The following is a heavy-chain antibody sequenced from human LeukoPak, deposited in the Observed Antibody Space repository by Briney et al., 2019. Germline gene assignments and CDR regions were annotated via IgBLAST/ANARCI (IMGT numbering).Heavy chain of an antibody. CDR3: GRNLAADIDS. CDR1: GFTFSNYW. D-gene: IGHD6-13*01. V-gene: IGHV3-74*01. CDR2: INTDGTTT. Sequence: PGGSLRLSCAASGFTFSNYWMFWVRQVPGKGLVWVSRINTDGTTTSYADSVKGRFTISRDNAKNTLYLQMYSLRAEDTAVYYCGRNLAADIDSWGQGTLVTVSS. J-gene: IGHJ4*02.